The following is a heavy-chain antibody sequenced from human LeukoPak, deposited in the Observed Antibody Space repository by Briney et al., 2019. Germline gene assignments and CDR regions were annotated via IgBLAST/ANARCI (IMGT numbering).Heavy chain of an antibody. J-gene: IGHJ4*02. V-gene: IGHV3-53*01. Sequence: PGGSLRLFCAASGFTVSSKYMSWVRQPPGKGLEWVSVIYSGGTTFYADSVKGRFTISRDNSKNTLYLQMNSLRADDTAVYYCAKLKGWYGEGYFDYWGQGTVVTVSS. D-gene: IGHD3-10*01. CDR2: IYSGGTT. CDR3: AKLKGWYGEGYFDY. CDR1: GFTVSSKY.